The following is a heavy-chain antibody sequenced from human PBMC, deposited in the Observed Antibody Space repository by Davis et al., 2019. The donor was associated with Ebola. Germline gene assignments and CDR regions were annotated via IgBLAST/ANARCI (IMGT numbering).Heavy chain of an antibody. CDR3: ARGYWQQLDY. V-gene: IGHV1-18*04. Sequence: ASVKVSCKASGYTFTSYGISWVRQAPGQGLEWMGWISAYNGNTNYAQKLQGRVTMTRHTSISTAYMELSSLRSEDTAVYYCARGYWQQLDYWGQGTLVTVSS. D-gene: IGHD6-13*01. CDR2: ISAYNGNT. CDR1: GYTFTSYG. J-gene: IGHJ4*02.